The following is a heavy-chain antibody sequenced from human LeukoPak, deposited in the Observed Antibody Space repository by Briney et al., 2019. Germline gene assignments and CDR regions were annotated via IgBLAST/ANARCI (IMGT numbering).Heavy chain of an antibody. D-gene: IGHD2-2*01. J-gene: IGHJ5*02. V-gene: IGHV4-34*01. CDR1: GGSFSGYY. Sequence: PSETLSLTCAVSGGSFSGYYWSWIRQPPGKGLEWIGEINHSGSTNYNPSLKSRVTISVDTSKNQFSLKLSSVTAADTAVYYCARGQKGAILANCSSTSCQTLDPWGQGTLVTVSS. CDR3: ARGQKGAILANCSSTSCQTLDP. CDR2: INHSGST.